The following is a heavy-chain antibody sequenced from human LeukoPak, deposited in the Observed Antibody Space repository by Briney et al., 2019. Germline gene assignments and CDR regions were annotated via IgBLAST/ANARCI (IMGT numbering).Heavy chain of an antibody. V-gene: IGHV3-48*02. CDR2: ISSSSSTI. J-gene: IGHJ4*02. CDR1: GFTFSSYS. Sequence: GGSLRLSCAASGFTFSSYSMNWVRQAPGKGLEWVSYISSSSSTIYYADSVKGRFTISRDNAKNSLYLQVNSLRDEDTAVYYCASEFYGAQGWVDYWGQGTLVTVSS. CDR3: ASEFYGAQGWVDY. D-gene: IGHD4-17*01.